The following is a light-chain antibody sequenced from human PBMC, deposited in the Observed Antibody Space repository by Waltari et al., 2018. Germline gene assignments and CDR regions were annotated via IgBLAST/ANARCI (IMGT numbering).Light chain of an antibody. J-gene: IGLJ2*01. CDR3: CSNVGTSAF. Sequence: QAGPTPPASVSGSPGQSITLSCPGTRNNVGSYNLFSWYQQHPGKPPKLIIYEGSKRPSGVSNRFSGSKSDNTASLTLSGLQPDDEADYYCCSNVGTSAFFGGGTKLTVL. CDR2: EGS. CDR1: RNNVGSYNL. V-gene: IGLV2-23*03.